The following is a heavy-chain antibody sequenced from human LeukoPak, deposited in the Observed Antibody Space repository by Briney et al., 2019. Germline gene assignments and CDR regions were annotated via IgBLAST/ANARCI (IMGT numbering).Heavy chain of an antibody. V-gene: IGHV3-21*01. CDR1: GFTFSSYS. J-gene: IGHJ4*02. D-gene: IGHD5-24*01. CDR3: ARERDGCPGY. Sequence: GGSLRLSCAASGFTFSSYSMNWVRQAPGKGLEWVSSISSSSSYIYYADSVKGRFTISRDNAKNSLCLQMNSLRAEDTAVYYCARERDGCPGYWGQGTLVTVSS. CDR2: ISSSSSYI.